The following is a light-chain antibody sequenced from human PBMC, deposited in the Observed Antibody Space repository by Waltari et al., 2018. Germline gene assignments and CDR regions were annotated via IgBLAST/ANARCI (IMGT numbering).Light chain of an antibody. CDR1: TSNIGANL. Sequence: QSVLTQPPSASGTPGQRVTISCSGSTSNIGANLVYWYQQLPGMPPNLLIYSNNQRPSGVPDRFSDSKSGTSASLAISGLRSEDEADYYCAAWDDRVRGRVFGGGTKLTVL. V-gene: IGLV1-47*02. CDR3: AAWDDRVRGRV. J-gene: IGLJ3*02. CDR2: SNN.